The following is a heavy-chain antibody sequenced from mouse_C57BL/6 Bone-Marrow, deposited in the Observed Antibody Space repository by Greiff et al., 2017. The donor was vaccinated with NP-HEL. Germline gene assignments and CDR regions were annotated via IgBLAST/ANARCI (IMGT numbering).Heavy chain of an antibody. D-gene: IGHD2-2*01. V-gene: IGHV1-82*01. CDR3: ARDGYPFDY. J-gene: IGHJ2*01. CDR1: GYAFSSSW. CDR2: IYPGDGDT. Sequence: QVQLQQSGPELVKPGASVKVSCKASGYAFSSSWMNWVKQRPGKGLEWIGRIYPGDGDTNYNGKFKGKATLTADKSSSTAYMQLSSLTSEDSAVYFCARDGYPFDYWGQGTTLTVSS.